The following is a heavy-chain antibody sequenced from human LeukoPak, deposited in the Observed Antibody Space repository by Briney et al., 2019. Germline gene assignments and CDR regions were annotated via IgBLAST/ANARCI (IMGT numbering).Heavy chain of an antibody. D-gene: IGHD3-16*01. CDR1: GFTFSSYA. J-gene: IGHJ3*02. CDR2: ISSNGGST. CDR3: ARDGRQGVAFDI. Sequence: PGGSLRLSCAASGFTFSSYAMHWVRQAPGKGLEYVSVISSNGGSTYYANSVKGRFTISRDNSKNTLYLQMGSLRAEDMAVYYCARDGRQGVAFDIWGQGAMVTVSS. V-gene: IGHV3-64*01.